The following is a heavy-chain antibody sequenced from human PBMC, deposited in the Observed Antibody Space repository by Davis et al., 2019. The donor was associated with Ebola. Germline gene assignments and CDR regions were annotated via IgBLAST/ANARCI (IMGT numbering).Heavy chain of an antibody. J-gene: IGHJ6*04. D-gene: IGHD3-22*01. Sequence: GGSLRLSCAASGFTFSSYSMNWVRQAPGKGLEWVSSISSSSSYIYYADPVKGRFTISRDNAKNSLYLQMNSLRAEDTAVYYCARSFLVWSPDSSGYYYSYYYYGMDVWGKGTTVTVSS. CDR3: ARSFLVWSPDSSGYYYSYYYYGMDV. CDR2: ISSSSSYI. V-gene: IGHV3-21*01. CDR1: GFTFSSYS.